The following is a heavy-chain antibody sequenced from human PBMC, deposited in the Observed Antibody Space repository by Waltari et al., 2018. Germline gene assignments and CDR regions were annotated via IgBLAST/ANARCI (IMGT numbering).Heavy chain of an antibody. V-gene: IGHV4-34*01. CDR1: GGSFSGYY. Sequence: QVQLQQWGAGLLKPSETLSLTCAVYGGSFSGYYGNWIRQPPGKGLEWIGEINHSGSTNYNPSLKSRVTISVDTSKNQFSLKLSSVTAADTAVYYCARWDYYYYGMDVWGQGTTVTVSS. CDR2: INHSGST. J-gene: IGHJ6*02. CDR3: ARWDYYYYGMDV.